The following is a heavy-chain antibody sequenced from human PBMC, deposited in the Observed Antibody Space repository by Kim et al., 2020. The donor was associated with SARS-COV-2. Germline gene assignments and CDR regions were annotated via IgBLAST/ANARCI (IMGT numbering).Heavy chain of an antibody. V-gene: IGHV3-48*02. J-gene: IGHJ6*02. CDR3: ARVTYYYYYGMDV. Sequence: YADAVKGRFTISRDNAKNSLYLQMNSLRDEDTAVYYCARVTYYYYYGMDVWGQGTTVTVSS.